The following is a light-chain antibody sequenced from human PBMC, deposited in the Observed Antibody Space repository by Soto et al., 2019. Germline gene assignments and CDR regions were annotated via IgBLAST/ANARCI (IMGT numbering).Light chain of an antibody. Sequence: EIMMTQSPGTLSASPGERATLSCRASQSVSSNLAWYQQKPGQAPRLLIYAVSTRATGITARFSGSGSGTEFTLTISSLQSEDFAVYYCQQYNKWPLPFGQGTKVEIK. V-gene: IGKV3-15*01. CDR3: QQYNKWPLP. CDR1: QSVSSN. J-gene: IGKJ1*01. CDR2: AVS.